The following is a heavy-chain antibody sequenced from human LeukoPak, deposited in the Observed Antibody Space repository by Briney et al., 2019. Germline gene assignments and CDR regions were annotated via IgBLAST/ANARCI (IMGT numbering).Heavy chain of an antibody. CDR3: ARAHGSGSSVNLMDY. V-gene: IGHV4-34*01. Sequence: SETLSLTCAVYGGPFSGYYWSWIRQPPGKGLEWIGEINHSENTSDNPSLKSRVTISVDTSKNQFSLKLSSVTAADTGVYYCARAHGSGSSVNLMDYWGQGTQVTVSS. J-gene: IGHJ4*02. D-gene: IGHD3-10*01. CDR2: INHSENT. CDR1: GGPFSGYY.